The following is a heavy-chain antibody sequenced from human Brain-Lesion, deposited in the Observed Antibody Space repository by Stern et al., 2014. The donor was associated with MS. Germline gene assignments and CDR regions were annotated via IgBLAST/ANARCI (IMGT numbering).Heavy chain of an antibody. J-gene: IGHJ4*02. V-gene: IGHV1-24*01. CDR2: FDPEDGET. CDR1: GYTLTELS. D-gene: IGHD1-26*01. Sequence: QVQLVESGAEVKKPGASVKVSCKVSGYTLTELSMHWVRQAPRKGLEWMGGFDPEDGETIHAPKFQGRVTMPGETSTDTAYMELSSLRSEDTAVYYCATLSPGAGGNYYRHFDYWGQGTLVTVSS. CDR3: ATLSPGAGGNYYRHFDY.